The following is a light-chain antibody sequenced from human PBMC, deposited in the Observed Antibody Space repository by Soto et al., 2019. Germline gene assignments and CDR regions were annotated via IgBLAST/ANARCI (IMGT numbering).Light chain of an antibody. J-gene: IGKJ1*01. CDR3: QQYNDYWT. CDR2: DAS. Sequence: DIQMTQSPSTLSASVGDRVVITCRASQSITTWLAWYQQKPGKAPKLLIYDASSLESGVPSRFSGSGSGTEFTLTISSLQPDDFATYYCQQYNDYWTVGHGTKV. CDR1: QSITTW. V-gene: IGKV1-5*01.